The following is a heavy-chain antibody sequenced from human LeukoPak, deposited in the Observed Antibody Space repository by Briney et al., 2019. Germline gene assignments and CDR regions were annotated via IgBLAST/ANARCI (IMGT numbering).Heavy chain of an antibody. CDR1: GYTFTSYY. Sequence: ASVKVSCKASGYTFTSYYMHWVRQAPGQGLEWRGVINPSGGSTSYAQKFQGRVTMTRDTSTSTVYMELSSLRSEDTAVYYCARRIQLWLGGYYFDYWGQGTLVTVSS. D-gene: IGHD5-18*01. CDR3: ARRIQLWLGGYYFDY. CDR2: INPSGGST. J-gene: IGHJ4*02. V-gene: IGHV1-46*01.